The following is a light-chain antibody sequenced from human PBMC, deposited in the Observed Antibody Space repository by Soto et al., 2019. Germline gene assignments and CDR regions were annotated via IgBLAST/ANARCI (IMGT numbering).Light chain of an antibody. CDR2: AAS. Sequence: DIQLTQSPSFLSASVGDRVTITCRASQGISSYLAWYQQKPGKAPKLLIYAASTLQSGVPSRFSGSGSGTEFTLTISSLQPEDFATYYCQQLNSYPWTFGQGSMVDIK. CDR3: QQLNSYPWT. V-gene: IGKV1-9*01. CDR1: QGISSY. J-gene: IGKJ1*01.